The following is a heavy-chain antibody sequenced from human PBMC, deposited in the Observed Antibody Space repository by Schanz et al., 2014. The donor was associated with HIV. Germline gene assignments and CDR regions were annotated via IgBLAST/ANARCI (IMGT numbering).Heavy chain of an antibody. CDR2: MIPSFRLR. CDR3: AKSPIFGDVIFYGMDV. Sequence: QVQLVQSEAEVKKPGASVKVSCKASGGTFSSYAISWVRQAPGQGLEWMGGMIPSFRLRTYAQKFQGRVTIAADESASTAYMELNSLRSDDTAVYYCAKSPIFGDVIFYGMDVWGQGTTVTVSS. CDR1: GGTFSSYA. J-gene: IGHJ6*02. V-gene: IGHV1-69*01. D-gene: IGHD3-3*02.